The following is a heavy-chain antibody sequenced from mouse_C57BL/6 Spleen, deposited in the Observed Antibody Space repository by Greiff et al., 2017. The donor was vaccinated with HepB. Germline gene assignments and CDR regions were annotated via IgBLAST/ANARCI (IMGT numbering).Heavy chain of an antibody. Sequence: QLQQPGAELVKPGASVKLSCKASGYTFTSYWMQWVKQRPGQGLEWIGEIDPSDSYTNYNQKFKGKATLTVDTSSSTAYMQLSSLTSEDSAVYYCARKTDYFDYWGQGTTLTVSS. V-gene: IGHV1-50*01. CDR1: GYTFTSYW. J-gene: IGHJ2*01. CDR2: IDPSDSYT. CDR3: ARKTDYFDY.